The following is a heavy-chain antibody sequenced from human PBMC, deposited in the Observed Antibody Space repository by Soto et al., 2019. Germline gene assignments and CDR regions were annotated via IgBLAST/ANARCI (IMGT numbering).Heavy chain of an antibody. D-gene: IGHD2-2*01. Sequence: ASVKVSCKASGYTFTSYGISWVRQAPGQGLEWMGWISAYNGNTNYAQKLQGRVTMNTDTSTSTAYMELRSLRSDETAVYYCARDRIVVVPAAKTTRRFPPDYWGQGTLVTVSS. V-gene: IGHV1-18*01. CDR2: ISAYNGNT. J-gene: IGHJ4*02. CDR1: GYTFTSYG. CDR3: ARDRIVVVPAAKTTRRFPPDY.